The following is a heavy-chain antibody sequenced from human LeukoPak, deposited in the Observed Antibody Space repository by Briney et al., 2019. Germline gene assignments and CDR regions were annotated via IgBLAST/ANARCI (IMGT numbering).Heavy chain of an antibody. CDR3: ARDSAVAGMGWFDP. D-gene: IGHD6-19*01. Sequence: PGGSLRLSCAASGFTFSSYWMHWVRQAPGKGLVWVLRINSDGSSTSYADSVKGRFTISRDNAKTTLYLQMNSLRAEDTAVYYCARDSAVAGMGWFDPWGQGTLVTVSS. CDR1: GFTFSSYW. J-gene: IGHJ5*02. CDR2: INSDGSST. V-gene: IGHV3-74*01.